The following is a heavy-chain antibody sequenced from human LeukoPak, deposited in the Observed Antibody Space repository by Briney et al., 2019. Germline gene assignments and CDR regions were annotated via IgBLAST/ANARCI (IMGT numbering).Heavy chain of an antibody. J-gene: IGHJ4*02. Sequence: GGSLRLSCVASRFSLRSYEMNWARQAPGKGLEWVSYISSSGSIIYYADSVKGRFTISRDNAKNSLYLQMNSRRVEDTAVYYCARDRKYTYGYYFDYWGQGALVTVSS. V-gene: IGHV3-48*03. CDR3: ARDRKYTYGYYFDY. CDR2: ISSSGSII. CDR1: RFSLRSYE. D-gene: IGHD5-18*01.